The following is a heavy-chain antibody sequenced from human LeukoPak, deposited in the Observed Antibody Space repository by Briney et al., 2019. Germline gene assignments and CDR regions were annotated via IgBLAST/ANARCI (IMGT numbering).Heavy chain of an antibody. V-gene: IGHV3-23*01. CDR3: ATTKSARRYFDY. J-gene: IGHJ4*02. CDR2: ISNSGSNT. Sequence: GGSLRLSCTGSRFTFSSYPLSWVRQAPGKGLEWVSAISNSGSNTYYGDSVRGRFTISRDKSKNTLYLQMNTLRAEDTAVYYCATTKSARRYFDYWGQGTLVTVSS. CDR1: RFTFSSYP. D-gene: IGHD1-1*01.